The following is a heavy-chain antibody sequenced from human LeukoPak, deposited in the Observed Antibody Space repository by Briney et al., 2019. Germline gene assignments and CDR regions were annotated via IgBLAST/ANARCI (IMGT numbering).Heavy chain of an antibody. D-gene: IGHD3-22*01. J-gene: IGHJ4*02. CDR1: GFTFSSYS. Sequence: GGSLRLSCAASGFTFSSYSMNWVRQAPGKGLEWVSSISSSSSYIYYADSVKGRFTISRDNAKNSLYLQMNNLRAEDTAVYYCARETSQYYYDSRFYFDYWGQGTLVTVSS. V-gene: IGHV3-21*01. CDR3: ARETSQYYYDSRFYFDY. CDR2: ISSSSSYI.